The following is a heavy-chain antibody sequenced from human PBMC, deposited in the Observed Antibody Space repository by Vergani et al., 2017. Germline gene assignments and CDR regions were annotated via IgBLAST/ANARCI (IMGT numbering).Heavy chain of an antibody. CDR3: AGVGTISMTTRTRYYYMDV. J-gene: IGHJ6*03. D-gene: IGHD3-9*01. V-gene: IGHV1-69*01. Sequence: QVQLLQSGAEVKKPGSSVKVSCKASGGTFSSYAISWVRQAPGQGLEWMGGIIPIFGTANYAQKFQGRVTITADESTSTAYMELSSLRSEDTAVYYCAGVGTISMTTRTRYYYMDVWGKGTTVTVSS. CDR2: IIPIFGTA. CDR1: GGTFSSYA.